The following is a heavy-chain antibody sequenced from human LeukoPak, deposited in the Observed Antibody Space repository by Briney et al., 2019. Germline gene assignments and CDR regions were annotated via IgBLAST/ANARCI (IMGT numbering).Heavy chain of an antibody. J-gene: IGHJ4*02. CDR2: IKTDGSEK. CDR1: GFTLSSFW. CDR3: TRDWGGVAAGIDY. Sequence: PGGSLGLSCAASGFTLSSFWMSWVRQAPGEGLEGLANIKTDGSEKYYVDSVKGRFTISRDNAKNSLSLQMNSLSAEDTAVYYCTRDWGGVAAGIDYWGQGTLVTVSS. V-gene: IGHV3-7*01. D-gene: IGHD6-13*01.